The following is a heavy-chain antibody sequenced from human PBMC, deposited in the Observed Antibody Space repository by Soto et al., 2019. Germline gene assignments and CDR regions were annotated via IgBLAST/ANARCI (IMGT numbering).Heavy chain of an antibody. CDR3: ARRCIVVLPAAKNWFDP. J-gene: IGHJ5*02. V-gene: IGHV4-39*01. CDR2: IYYSGST. CDR1: GGPITSGSYY. D-gene: IGHD2-2*01. Sequence: PSETRSPTCTVPGGPITSGSYYWGWIRQPPGKRLEWIGTIYYSGSTYYNPSLKGRATISVATSKNQFSLWLSSVTAADTAVYYCARRCIVVLPAAKNWFDPWGQGTLVTVSS.